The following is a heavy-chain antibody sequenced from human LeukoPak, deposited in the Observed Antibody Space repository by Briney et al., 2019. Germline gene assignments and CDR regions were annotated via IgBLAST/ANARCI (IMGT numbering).Heavy chain of an antibody. CDR2: INHSGST. J-gene: IGHJ4*02. D-gene: IGHD6-13*01. CDR1: GGSFSGYY. CDR3: ARGSRSSSPFDY. Sequence: SETLSLTCAVYGGSFSGYYWSWIRQPPGKGPEWIGEINHSGSTNYNPSLKSRVTISVDTSKNQFSLKLSSVTAADTAVYYCARGSRSSSPFDYWGQGTLVTVSS. V-gene: IGHV4-34*01.